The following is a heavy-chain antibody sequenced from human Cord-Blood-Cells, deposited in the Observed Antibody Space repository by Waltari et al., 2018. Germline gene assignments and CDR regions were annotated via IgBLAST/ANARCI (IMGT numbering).Heavy chain of an antibody. CDR1: GYTFTGYY. V-gene: IGHV1-2*02. CDR2: INPNSGGT. CDR3: ARDFGYSSSWYYYYYYMDV. D-gene: IGHD6-13*01. J-gene: IGHJ6*03. Sequence: QVQLVQSGAEVKKPGASVKVSCKASGYTFTGYYMHWVRQAPGQGTEWMGWINPNSGGTNDAQKFQGRVTMTRDTSISTAYMELSRLRSDDTAVYYCARDFGYSSSWYYYYYYMDVWGKGTTVTVSS.